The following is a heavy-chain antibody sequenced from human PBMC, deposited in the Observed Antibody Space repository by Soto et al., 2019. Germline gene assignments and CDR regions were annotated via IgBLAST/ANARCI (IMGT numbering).Heavy chain of an antibody. Sequence: GSLRLSCAASGFTFRNYGMNWVRQAPGKGLEWVSYIGIGSSTKYYADSVKGRFTISRDNAKNSLYLQMNSLRAEDTAVYYCARDQLYYNDISGRPLNAFAVWGQGTMVT. D-gene: IGHD3-22*01. V-gene: IGHV3-48*01. J-gene: IGHJ3*01. CDR2: IGIGSSTK. CDR3: ARDQLYYNDISGRPLNAFAV. CDR1: GFTFRNYG.